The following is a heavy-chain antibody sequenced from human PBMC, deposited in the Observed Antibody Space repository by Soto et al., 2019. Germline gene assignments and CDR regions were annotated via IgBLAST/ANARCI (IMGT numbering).Heavy chain of an antibody. V-gene: IGHV1-2*02. D-gene: IGHD1-26*01. CDR1: GYTFTGYY. CDR3: ARVPPSRYSGSYCGWFDP. Sequence: QVQLVQSGAEVKKPGASVKVSCKASGYTFTGYYMHWVRQAPGQGLEWMGWINPNSGGTNYAQKFQGRVTMTKDTSISTAYMELSRLRSDDTAVYYCARVPPSRYSGSYCGWFDPWGQGTLVTVSS. CDR2: INPNSGGT. J-gene: IGHJ5*02.